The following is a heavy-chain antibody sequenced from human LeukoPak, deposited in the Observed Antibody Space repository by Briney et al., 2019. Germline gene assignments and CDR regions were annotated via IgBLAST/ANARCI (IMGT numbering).Heavy chain of an antibody. J-gene: IGHJ4*02. V-gene: IGHV3-30*02. D-gene: IGHD3-22*01. Sequence: PGGSLRLSCAASGFTFSSYGMHWVRQAPGKGLEWVAFIRYDGSNKYYADSVKGRFTISRDNSKNTLYLQMNSLRAEDTAVYYCARDYYDSSGYYDYFDYWGQGTLVTVSS. CDR3: ARDYYDSSGYYDYFDY. CDR1: GFTFSSYG. CDR2: IRYDGSNK.